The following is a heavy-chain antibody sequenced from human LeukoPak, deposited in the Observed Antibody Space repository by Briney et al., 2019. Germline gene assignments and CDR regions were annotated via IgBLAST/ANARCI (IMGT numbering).Heavy chain of an antibody. V-gene: IGHV4-59*08. CDR2: VYYTGKT. CDR3: ARWNAVITSLDH. D-gene: IGHD3-16*01. J-gene: IGHJ4*02. Sequence: SETLSLTCSVSGGTLNSFYWNWIRQPPGKGLEYIGYVYYTGKTNYNPSFKSRVTLSADTSKNQFSLKLSSVTVADTAVYYCARWNAVITSLDHWGQGILVAVSS. CDR1: GGTLNSFY.